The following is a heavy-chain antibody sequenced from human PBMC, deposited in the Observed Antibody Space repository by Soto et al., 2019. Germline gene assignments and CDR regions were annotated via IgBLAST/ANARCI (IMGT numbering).Heavy chain of an antibody. Sequence: QVQLVQSGAEVKKPGSSVKVSCKASGGTFSRYTMTWVRQAPGHGLEWMGRIIPIFGIKTYGQKFQGRGSITAHESTSPAYMERSSLRSEYTAVYYCAREDRDRETGLVPAAIDGRDVWCQGTTVTVSS. CDR3: AREDRDRETGLVPAAIDGRDV. D-gene: IGHD2-2*01. V-gene: IGHV1-69*08. CDR1: GGTFSRYT. J-gene: IGHJ6*02. CDR2: IIPIFGIK.